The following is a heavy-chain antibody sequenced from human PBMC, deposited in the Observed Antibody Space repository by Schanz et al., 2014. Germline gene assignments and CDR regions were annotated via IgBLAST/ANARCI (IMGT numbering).Heavy chain of an antibody. CDR3: VRDAGWAFGDYHGMDV. J-gene: IGHJ6*02. Sequence: QLMQSGSEVRKPGASVKVSCKASGYTFNNHGISWVRQAPGQGLEWMGWISVYHGHTNYAEKVHGRVAMTTDTSTSTAYMELRSLISDDTAVYYCVRDAGWAFGDYHGMDVGGQGTSVTVSS. CDR2: ISVYHGHT. D-gene: IGHD3-10*01. CDR1: GYTFNNHG. V-gene: IGHV1-18*01.